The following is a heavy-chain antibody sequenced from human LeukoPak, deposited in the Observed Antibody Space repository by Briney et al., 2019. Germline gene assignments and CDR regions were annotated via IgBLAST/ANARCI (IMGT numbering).Heavy chain of an antibody. CDR1: GFTFSRYS. J-gene: IGHJ4*02. CDR3: ARASSTSCYWGY. V-gene: IGHV3-21*01. D-gene: IGHD2-2*01. CDR2: IISSGDYT. Sequence: GSLRLSCAASGFTFSRYSMNWVRQAPGKGLEGVSSIISSGDYTFYTDSVKGRFTTSSDSAKNSLYLQMNSLRAEDTAVYYCARASSTSCYWGYWGQGNLVTVSS.